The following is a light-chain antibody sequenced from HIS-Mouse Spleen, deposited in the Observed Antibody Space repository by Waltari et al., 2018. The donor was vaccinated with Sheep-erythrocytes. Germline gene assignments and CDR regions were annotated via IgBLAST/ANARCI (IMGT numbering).Light chain of an antibody. CDR2: EGS. J-gene: IGLJ3*02. CDR3: WSYAGSSTPWV. CDR1: SSDVGSYNL. V-gene: IGLV2-23*01. Sequence: QSALTQPASVSGSPGQSITISCTGTSSDVGSYNLVSLYQQHPGKAPKLMIYEGSKRPSGVSNRFSGSKSGNTASLPISGRQAEDEADYYCWSYAGSSTPWVFGGGTKLTVL.